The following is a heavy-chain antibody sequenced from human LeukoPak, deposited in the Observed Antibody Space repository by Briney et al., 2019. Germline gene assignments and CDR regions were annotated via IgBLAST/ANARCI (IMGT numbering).Heavy chain of an antibody. CDR1: GFTFSSYW. CDR2: IHSDGSST. J-gene: IGHJ4*02. CDR3: ARAKNGGNSAYGY. D-gene: IGHD4-23*01. V-gene: IGHV3-74*01. Sequence: GGSLRLSCAASGFTFSSYWMHWVRQAPGKGLVWVSRIHSDGSSTTYADSVKGRFTISRDNAKDTLYLQMNSLRAEDTAVYYCARAKNGGNSAYGYWGQGTLVTVSS.